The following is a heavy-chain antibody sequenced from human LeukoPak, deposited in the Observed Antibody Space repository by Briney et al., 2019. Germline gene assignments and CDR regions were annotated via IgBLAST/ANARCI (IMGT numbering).Heavy chain of an antibody. D-gene: IGHD4-23*01. CDR2: ISYDGSDK. V-gene: IGHV3-30-3*01. J-gene: IGHJ6*02. CDR1: GFTFNKYW. CDR3: ARVGSGGKSYYYYGMDV. Sequence: GGSLRLSCAASGFTFNKYWMHWVRQAPGKGLEWVAVISYDGSDKYYADSVKGRFTISRDNSKNTLYLQMNSLRAEDTAVYYCARVGSGGKSYYYYGMDVWGQGTTVTVSS.